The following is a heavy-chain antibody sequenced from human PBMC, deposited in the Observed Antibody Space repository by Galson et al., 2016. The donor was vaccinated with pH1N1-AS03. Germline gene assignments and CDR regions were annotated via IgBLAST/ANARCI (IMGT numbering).Heavy chain of an antibody. Sequence: SETLSLTCAVSGYSISSGYYWGWIRQPPGKGLEWIESMYYSGSTYYNPSLKSRVTISVDTSKNQFSLKLSSVTAADTAVYYCARLWIQPSQRGAFGIWGQGTLVTVSS. D-gene: IGHD5-18*01. CDR2: MYYSGST. V-gene: IGHV4-38-2*01. CDR3: ARLWIQPSQRGAFGI. CDR1: GYSISSGYY. J-gene: IGHJ4*02.